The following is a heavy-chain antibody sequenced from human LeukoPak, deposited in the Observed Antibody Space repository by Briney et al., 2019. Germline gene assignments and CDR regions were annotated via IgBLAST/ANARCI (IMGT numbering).Heavy chain of an antibody. Sequence: GGSLRLSCAASGFTFDDYGMSWVRQAPGKGLEWVSGINWNGGSTGYADSVKGRFTISRDNAKNSLYLQMNSLRAEDTALYYCARDARSSGGYYYYMDVWGKGTTATVSS. D-gene: IGHD6-6*01. CDR1: GFTFDDYG. CDR3: ARDARSSGGYYYYMDV. CDR2: INWNGGST. J-gene: IGHJ6*03. V-gene: IGHV3-20*04.